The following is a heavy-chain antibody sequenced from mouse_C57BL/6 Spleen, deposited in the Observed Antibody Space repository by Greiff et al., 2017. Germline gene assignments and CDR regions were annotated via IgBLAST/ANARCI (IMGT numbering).Heavy chain of an antibody. V-gene: IGHV1-59*01. CDR3: ARHDNSGRDAMDD. D-gene: IGHD3-2*02. Sequence: QVQLQQPGAELVRPGTSVKLSCKASGYTFTSYWLHWVTQRPGQGLEWIGVIDPSDSYTNYNQKLKGKATLTVDTSSSTAYMQLSSLTSEDSAVYYCARHDNSGRDAMDDWGQGTSVTVSS. CDR1: GYTFTSYW. J-gene: IGHJ4*01. CDR2: IDPSDSYT.